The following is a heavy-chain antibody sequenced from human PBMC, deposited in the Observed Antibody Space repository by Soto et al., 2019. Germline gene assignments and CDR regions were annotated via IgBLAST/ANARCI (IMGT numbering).Heavy chain of an antibody. D-gene: IGHD6-25*01. CDR1: VGSSGDFC. CDR3: PSGRRRLHLDY. J-gene: IGHJ4*02. Sequence: VYVGSSGDFCGRWIRQPPGKGLEWIGEINHSGSTNYNPSLKSRVTISVDTSKNQFSLKLSSVTAADTAAYYCPSGRRRLHLDYWGQGILGTVSS. CDR2: INHSGST. V-gene: IGHV4-34*01.